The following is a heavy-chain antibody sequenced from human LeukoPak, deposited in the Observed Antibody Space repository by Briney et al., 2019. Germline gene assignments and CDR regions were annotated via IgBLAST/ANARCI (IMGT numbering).Heavy chain of an antibody. CDR1: GGFNTHYY. J-gene: IGHJ4*02. D-gene: IGHD6-13*01. CDR2: IYYSGST. Sequence: SETLSLTCSVSGGFNTHYYWSWIRQPPGKGLEWIGYIYYSGSTNYNPSLKSRVTISVDTSKNQFSLKLSSVTAADTAVYYCARGLGSSWYNDYWGQGTLVTVSS. CDR3: ARGLGSSWYNDY. V-gene: IGHV4-59*01.